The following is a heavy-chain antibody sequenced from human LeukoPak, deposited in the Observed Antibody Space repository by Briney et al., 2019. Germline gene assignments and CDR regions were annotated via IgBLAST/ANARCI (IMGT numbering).Heavy chain of an antibody. CDR2: IKSKADGETT. V-gene: IGHV3-15*07. Sequence: GGSLRLSCAASGFTFTNAWMNWVRQAPGRGLEWVGRIKSKADGETTDYAAPVKGRFTFSRDDSKNMLYLQMNSLKSEDTAVYYCSTLTSRGLSDSWGQGTLVTASS. CDR3: STLTSRGLSDS. J-gene: IGHJ4*02. D-gene: IGHD1-20*01. CDR1: GFTFTNAW.